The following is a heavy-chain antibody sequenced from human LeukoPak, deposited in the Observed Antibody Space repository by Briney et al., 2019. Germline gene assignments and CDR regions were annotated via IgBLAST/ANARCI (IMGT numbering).Heavy chain of an antibody. J-gene: IGHJ4*02. CDR3: ARDHSFDY. CDR2: IKQDGSEK. V-gene: IGHV3-7*03. D-gene: IGHD1-26*01. CDR1: GFIFSDYW. Sequence: GGSLRLSCAASGFIFSDYWMNWVRQAPGKGLEWVANIKQDGSEKYYVDSVKGRFTISRDNTKNSLYLQMDSLRAEDTAIYYCARDHSFDYWGQGTLVTVSS.